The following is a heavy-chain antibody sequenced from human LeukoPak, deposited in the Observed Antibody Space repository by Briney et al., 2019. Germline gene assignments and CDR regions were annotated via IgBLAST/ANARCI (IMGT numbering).Heavy chain of an antibody. J-gene: IGHJ4*02. CDR1: GFTFSSYG. V-gene: IGHV3-30*02. CDR3: AKDDAWLRFGE. CDR2: IQYDRSNQ. Sequence: GGSLRLSCAASGFTFSSYGMHWVRQAPGKGLEWVAYIQYDRSNQQYAGSVKGRFTISRDNSKNTVYLQVISLTAEDTAVYYCAKDDAWLRFGEWSQGTLVTVSS. D-gene: IGHD3-10*01.